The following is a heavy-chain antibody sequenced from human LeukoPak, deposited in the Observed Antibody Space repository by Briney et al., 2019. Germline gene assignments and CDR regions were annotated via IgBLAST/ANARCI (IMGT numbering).Heavy chain of an antibody. CDR2: ISPDGRAT. D-gene: IGHD1-14*01. CDR1: GFIFSYYS. Sequence: GGSLRLSCAASGFIFSYYSMHWVRQAPGKGLEYVSVISPDGRATYYTNSVKGRFTISRDNSKNTVYLQMDSLRDDDTAVYYCAREQPAGSTDYWGQGTLVTVSS. V-gene: IGHV3-64*01. CDR3: AREQPAGSTDY. J-gene: IGHJ4*02.